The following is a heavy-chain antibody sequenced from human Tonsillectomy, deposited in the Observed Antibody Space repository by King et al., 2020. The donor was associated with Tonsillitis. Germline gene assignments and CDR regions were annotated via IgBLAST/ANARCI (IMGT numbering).Heavy chain of an antibody. J-gene: IGHJ5*02. D-gene: IGHD6-19*01. Sequence: VQLVESGAEVKKPGATVKISCKVSGYTFTDYYMHWVQQAPGKGLEWMGLVDPEDGETIYAGKFQGRVTITADTSTDTVYMELSSLRSEDTAGYYCATGSSLAVAGTGWFDPWGQGTQVTVAS. CDR2: VDPEDGET. CDR3: ATGSSLAVAGTGWFDP. CDR1: GYTFTDYY. V-gene: IGHV1-69-2*01.